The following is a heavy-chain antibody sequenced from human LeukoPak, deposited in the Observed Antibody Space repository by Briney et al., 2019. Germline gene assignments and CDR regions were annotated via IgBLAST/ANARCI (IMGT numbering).Heavy chain of an antibody. J-gene: IGHJ4*02. CDR3: ARAARSPDSTYYFDY. V-gene: IGHV3-7*01. CDR2: IKQDGSEK. Sequence: GGSLRLSCAASGFTFRRYWMSWVRQAPGKGLEWVANIKQDGSEKYYVDSVKGRFTIPRDNAKNSLYLQMNSPRAEDTAVYYCARAARSPDSTYYFDYWGQGTLVTLSS. CDR1: GFTFRRYW.